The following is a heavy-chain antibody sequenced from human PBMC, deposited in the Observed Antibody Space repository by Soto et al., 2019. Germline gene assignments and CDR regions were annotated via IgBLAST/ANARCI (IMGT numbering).Heavy chain of an antibody. CDR1: GFTFSSYA. D-gene: IGHD3-9*01. CDR2: ISYDGSNK. Sequence: GGSLRLSCAASGFTFSSYAMHWVRQAPGKGLEWVAVISYDGSNKYYADSVKGRFTISRDNSKNTLYLQMNSLRAEDTAVYYCARPVLRYFDWFQSDDAFDIWGQGTMVTVSS. J-gene: IGHJ3*02. CDR3: ARPVLRYFDWFQSDDAFDI. V-gene: IGHV3-30-3*01.